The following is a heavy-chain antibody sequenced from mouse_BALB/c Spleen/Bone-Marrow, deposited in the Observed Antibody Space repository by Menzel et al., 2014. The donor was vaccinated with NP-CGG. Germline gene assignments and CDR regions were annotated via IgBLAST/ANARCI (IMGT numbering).Heavy chain of an antibody. J-gene: IGHJ2*01. CDR2: ISNLAYSI. CDR1: GFNFSGYG. Sequence: EVKVVESGGGVVQPGGSRKLSCAASGFNFSGYGMAWVRLAPGKGPEWVAFISNLAYSIYYADTVTGRFTISRENAKNTLYLEMSSLRLEDTAMYYCTRDRGYDGGYYFDYWGQGTTLTVSS. CDR3: TRDRGYDGGYYFDY. D-gene: IGHD2-2*01. V-gene: IGHV5-15*02.